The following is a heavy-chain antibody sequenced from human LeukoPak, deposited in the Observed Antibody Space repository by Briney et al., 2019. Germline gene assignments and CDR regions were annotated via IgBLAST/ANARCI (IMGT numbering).Heavy chain of an antibody. V-gene: IGHV3-30*02. D-gene: IGHD6-19*01. J-gene: IGHJ4*02. CDR2: IRDDGSNK. CDR3: AKSGSGWTFDY. CDR1: GFTFSSNG. Sequence: GGSLRLSCVAPGFTFSSNGMHWVRQAPGKGLEWVTFIRDDGSNKYYADSVKGRFTISRDNSKNTVYLQMNSLRAEDTAVYYCAKSGSGWTFDYWGQGTLVTVSS.